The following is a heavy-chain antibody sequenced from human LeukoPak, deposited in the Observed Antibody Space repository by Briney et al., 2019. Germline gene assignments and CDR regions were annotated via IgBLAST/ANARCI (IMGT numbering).Heavy chain of an antibody. D-gene: IGHD3-3*01. CDR3: ARLREIPVFGVVTKSTSYFDY. CDR2: IHYSGST. CDR1: GVSISNYY. Sequence: PSETLSLTCTVSGVSISNYYWSWIRQPPGKGLEWIGYIHYSGSTSYNPSLKSRVTISVDTSKKQFSLKLSSVTAADTAVYYCARLREIPVFGVVTKSTSYFDYWGQGTLVTVSS. V-gene: IGHV4-59*01. J-gene: IGHJ4*02.